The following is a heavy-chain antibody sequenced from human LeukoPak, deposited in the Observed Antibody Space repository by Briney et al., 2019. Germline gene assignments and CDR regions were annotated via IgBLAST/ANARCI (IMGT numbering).Heavy chain of an antibody. D-gene: IGHD1-26*01. J-gene: IGHJ4*02. CDR2: IYYSGST. CDR3: ARFASSGYVDF. Sequence: PSEPLSLTCSVSGYSISSGYYWGWVRQPPGKGRGWIGSIYYSGSTYYNPSLKSRVTMSVDMSKNQFSLRLSSVTAADTAVYYCARFASSGYVDFWGQGTLVTVSS. V-gene: IGHV4-38-2*02. CDR1: GYSISSGYY.